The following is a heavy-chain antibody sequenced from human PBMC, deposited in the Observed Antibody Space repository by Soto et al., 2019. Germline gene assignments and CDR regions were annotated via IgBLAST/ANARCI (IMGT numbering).Heavy chain of an antibody. CDR3: ARYCNNATCYRWFDP. CDR1: CGSISSYY. V-gene: IGHV4-4*07. Sequence: SETLSLTRTVSCGSISSYYWSWIRQPAGKGLEWIGRMYPSGSTNYNPSLKSRVTMSVDTSKNQFSLKLNSVTAADTAVYYCARYCNNATCYRWFDPWGQGTLVTVSS. J-gene: IGHJ5*02. CDR2: MYPSGST. D-gene: IGHD2-2*01.